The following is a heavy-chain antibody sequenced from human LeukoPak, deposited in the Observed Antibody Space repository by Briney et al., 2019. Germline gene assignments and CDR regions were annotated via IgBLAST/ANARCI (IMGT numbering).Heavy chain of an antibody. V-gene: IGHV3-74*01. CDR3: ARDLGYCSGTSCRNWFDP. J-gene: IGHJ5*02. D-gene: IGHD2-2*01. CDR1: GFTFATYT. CDR2: INNDGSIT. Sequence: PGGSLRLSCTGAGFTFATYTFNWVRQAPGKGLVWVSRINNDGSITSYADSVKGRFTISRDNAKNTLYLQMNSLRAEDTAFYYCARDLGYCSGTSCRNWFDPWGQGTLVTVSS.